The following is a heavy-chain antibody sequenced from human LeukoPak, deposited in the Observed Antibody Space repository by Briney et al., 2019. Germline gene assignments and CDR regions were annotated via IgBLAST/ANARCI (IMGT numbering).Heavy chain of an antibody. V-gene: IGHV3-53*01. CDR2: IYSDYK. CDR3: SERAGAYSHPYDY. Sequence: GGSLRLSCTVSGFTVSSNSMRWVRQAPGKGLEWVSFIYSDYKLYSDSVKGRFNISRGNSKETPYLQMNHLRTEDPAVFLCSERAGAYSHPYDYWGQGTLVTVSS. J-gene: IGHJ4*02. D-gene: IGHD4/OR15-4a*01. CDR1: GFTVSSNS.